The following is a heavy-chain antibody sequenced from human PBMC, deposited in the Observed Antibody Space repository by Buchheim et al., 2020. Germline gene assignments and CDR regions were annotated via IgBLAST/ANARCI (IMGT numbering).Heavy chain of an antibody. CDR3: AKSNSGYDWDYYYYGMDV. CDR2: ISGSGGST. D-gene: IGHD5-12*01. V-gene: IGHV3-23*01. CDR1: GFTFSSYA. J-gene: IGHJ6*02. Sequence: EVQLLESGGGLVQPGGSLRLSCAASGFTFSSYAMSWVRQAPGKGLEVVSAISGSGGSTYYADSVKGRVTISRDNSKNTLYLQMNSLRAEDTAVYYCAKSNSGYDWDYYYYGMDVWGQGTT.